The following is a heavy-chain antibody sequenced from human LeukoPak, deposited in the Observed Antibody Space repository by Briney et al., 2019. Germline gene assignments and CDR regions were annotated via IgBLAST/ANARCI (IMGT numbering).Heavy chain of an antibody. V-gene: IGHV3-30*02. CDR2: IPSDEVTK. D-gene: IGHD5-18*01. J-gene: IGHJ4*02. CDR3: ARDSGYGYWVDY. CDR1: GFTFSNYG. Sequence: GGSLRLSCASSGFTFSNYGMHWVRHVPGKGLEWVAFIPSDEVTKYYADSVKGRFTISRDNSKNSLYLQMNSLRAEDTALYYCARDSGYGYWVDYWGQGTLVTVSS.